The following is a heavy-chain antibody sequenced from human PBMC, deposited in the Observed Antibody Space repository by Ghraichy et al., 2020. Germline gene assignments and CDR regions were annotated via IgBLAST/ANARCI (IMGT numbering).Heavy chain of an antibody. CDR2: IYYNGNT. Sequence: SETPSLTCTVSGGSISSYYWNWIRQPPGRGLEWIGYIYYNGNTNYNPSLKSRVTISKDTSNNQFSLRLSSVTAADTAVYYCARGLNSGHYYYYYYMDVWGKGTTVTGSS. D-gene: IGHD1-26*01. CDR3: ARGLNSGHYYYYYYMDV. J-gene: IGHJ6*03. CDR1: GGSISSYY. V-gene: IGHV4-59*01.